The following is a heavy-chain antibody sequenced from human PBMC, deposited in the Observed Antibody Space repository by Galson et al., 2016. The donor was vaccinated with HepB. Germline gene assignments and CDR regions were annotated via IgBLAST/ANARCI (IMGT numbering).Heavy chain of an antibody. V-gene: IGHV3-23*01. CDR2: ISGSGGSS. J-gene: IGHJ4*02. Sequence: SLKLSCAAAGFSFSTYAMRWVRQAPGKGLEWVSVISGSGGSSYYADSVKGRFTISRDNSKNTVYLQMNSLRAADTAVYYCAKSDFIVIRPGAIDLGEGAPLDYWGQGTLVTVSS. CDR3: AKSDFIVIRPGAIDLGEGAPLDY. D-gene: IGHD2-2*01. CDR1: GFSFSTYA.